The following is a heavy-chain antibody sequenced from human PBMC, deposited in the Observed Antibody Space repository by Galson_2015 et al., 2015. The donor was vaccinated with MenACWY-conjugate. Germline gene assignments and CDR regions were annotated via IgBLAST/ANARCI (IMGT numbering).Heavy chain of an antibody. Sequence: QSGAEVKKAGESLTISCTGSGYSFTNYWIGWVRQMPGKGLEWMGMIHPGDSDIRYSPSFQGQVSISADKSITTAYLQWSSLKASDTAIYYCARGGSPFDHWGQGTVVTVSS. J-gene: IGHJ4*02. CDR3: ARGGSPFDH. D-gene: IGHD5-12*01. CDR1: GYSFTNYW. V-gene: IGHV5-51*01. CDR2: IHPGDSDI.